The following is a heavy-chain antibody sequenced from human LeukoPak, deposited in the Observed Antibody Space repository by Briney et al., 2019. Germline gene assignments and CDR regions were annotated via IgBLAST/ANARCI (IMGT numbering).Heavy chain of an antibody. CDR1: GFTFSSYA. CDR3: AKPGSGWYVDY. CDR2: ISDSGGST. J-gene: IGHJ4*02. Sequence: GGSLRLSCAASGFTFSSYAMSWVRQAPGKGLEWVSAISDSGGSTYYADSVKGRFTISRDNSKNTLYLQMNSLRAEDTAIYYCAKPGSGWYVDYWGQGTLVTVSS. D-gene: IGHD6-19*01. V-gene: IGHV3-23*01.